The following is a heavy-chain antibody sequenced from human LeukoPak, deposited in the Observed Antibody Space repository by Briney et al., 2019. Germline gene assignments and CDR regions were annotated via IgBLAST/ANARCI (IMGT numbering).Heavy chain of an antibody. Sequence: ASVKVSCKASGYTFTGYYMHWVRQAPGQGLEWMGWINPNSGGTNYAQKFQGRVTMTTDTSTSTAYMELRSLRSDDTAVYYCARAALYCSSTSCYLDPWGQGTLVTVSS. CDR2: INPNSGGT. V-gene: IGHV1-2*02. J-gene: IGHJ5*02. D-gene: IGHD2-2*01. CDR1: GYTFTGYY. CDR3: ARAALYCSSTSCYLDP.